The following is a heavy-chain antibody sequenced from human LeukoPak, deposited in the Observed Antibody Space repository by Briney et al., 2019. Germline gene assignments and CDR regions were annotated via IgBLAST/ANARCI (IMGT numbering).Heavy chain of an antibody. Sequence: PGGSLRLSCAASGFTFSSYAMSWVRQAPGKGLEWVSAISGSGGSTYYADSVKGRFTISRDNSKNTLYLQMNSLRAEDTAVYYCARDHYDFWSGYYRLPNAEYFQHWGQGTLVTVSS. CDR3: ARDHYDFWSGYYRLPNAEYFQH. CDR2: ISGSGGST. J-gene: IGHJ1*01. CDR1: GFTFSSYA. D-gene: IGHD3-3*01. V-gene: IGHV3-23*01.